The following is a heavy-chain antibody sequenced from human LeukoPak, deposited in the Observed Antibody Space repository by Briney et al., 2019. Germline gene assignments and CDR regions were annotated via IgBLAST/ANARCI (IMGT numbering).Heavy chain of an antibody. Sequence: PSETLSLTCTVSGGSVSSGDYYWSWIRQHPGKCLEWIGYIYSSGTTYYNPSLKSRLIISVDTSKNQFSLKLSSVTAADTAVYYCARAAQNWNNAPYLDFWGQGTLVTFSS. CDR1: GGSVSSGDYY. CDR2: IYSSGTT. D-gene: IGHD1/OR15-1a*01. V-gene: IGHV4-31*03. CDR3: ARAAQNWNNAPYLDF. J-gene: IGHJ4*02.